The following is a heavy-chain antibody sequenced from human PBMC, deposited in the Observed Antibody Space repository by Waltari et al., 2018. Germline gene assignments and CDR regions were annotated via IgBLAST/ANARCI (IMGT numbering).Heavy chain of an antibody. Sequence: EVQLVASGGGLVQPGGSLSLFCAASGFPFRNYEMNWVRQAPGKGLEWVAYISSGASIIYYADSVKGRFTISRDNAKNSVYLQMSSLRAEDTAIYYCARGEGGANEYWGQGTLVTVSA. J-gene: IGHJ4*02. V-gene: IGHV3-48*03. CDR2: ISSGASII. CDR3: ARGEGGANEY. CDR1: GFPFRNYE. D-gene: IGHD1-26*01.